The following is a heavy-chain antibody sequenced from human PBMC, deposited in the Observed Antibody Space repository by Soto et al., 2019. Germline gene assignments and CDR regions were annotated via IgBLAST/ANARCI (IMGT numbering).Heavy chain of an antibody. CDR2: IFANDAK. J-gene: IGHJ5*02. CDR3: ERVHDIEAAGPYWFDP. D-gene: IGHD6-13*01. CDR1: GFSLNTARMG. V-gene: IGHV2-26*01. Sequence: SGPTLVNPTETLTLTCTVSGFSLNTARMGVSWIRQPPGKAPEWLAQIFANDAKSYSTSLKSRLTISKDTYQSQVVLTMTNMDPVDTATYYCERVHDIEAAGPYWFDPWGQGTLVTVSS.